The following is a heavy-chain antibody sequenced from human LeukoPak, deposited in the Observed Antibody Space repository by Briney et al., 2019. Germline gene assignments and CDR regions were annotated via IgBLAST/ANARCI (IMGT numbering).Heavy chain of an antibody. CDR3: ARDLDSGSPDY. J-gene: IGHJ4*02. CDR2: IWYDGSNK. CDR1: GFTFSSYG. Sequence: GGSLSLSCAASGFTFSSYGMHWVRQAPGKGLEWVAVIWYDGSNKYYADSVKGRFTISRDNSKNTLYLQMNSLRAEDTAVYYCARDLDSGSPDYWGQGTLVTVSS. D-gene: IGHD1-26*01. V-gene: IGHV3-33*01.